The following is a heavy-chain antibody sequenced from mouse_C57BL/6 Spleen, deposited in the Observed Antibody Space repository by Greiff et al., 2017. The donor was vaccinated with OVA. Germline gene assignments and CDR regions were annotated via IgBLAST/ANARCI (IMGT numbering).Heavy chain of an antibody. CDR3: AREVYYYGSSYSFAY. D-gene: IGHD1-1*01. CDR2: INPNYGTT. CDR1: GYSFTDYN. Sequence: VQLQQSGPELVKPGASVKISCKASGYSFTDYNMNWVKQSHGKSLEWIGVINPNYGTTSYNQKLKGKATWTVDQSSSTAYMQLNSLTSEDAAVYYCAREVYYYGSSYSFAYWGQGTLVTVSA. V-gene: IGHV1-39*01. J-gene: IGHJ3*01.